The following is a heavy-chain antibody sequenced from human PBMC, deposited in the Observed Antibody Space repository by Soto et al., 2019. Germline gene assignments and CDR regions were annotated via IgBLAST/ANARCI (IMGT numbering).Heavy chain of an antibody. D-gene: IGHD5-12*01. CDR1: GGSISSGDYY. V-gene: IGHV4-30-4*01. Sequence: QVQLQESGPGLVKPSQTLSLTCTVSGGSISSGDYYWSWIRQPPGKGLEWIGSIYYSGSTYYNPSLKSQVTISVATSKNQFSLKLSSVTAADTAVYYCARVDSGYENYYFDYWGQGTLVTVSS. J-gene: IGHJ4*02. CDR2: IYYSGST. CDR3: ARVDSGYENYYFDY.